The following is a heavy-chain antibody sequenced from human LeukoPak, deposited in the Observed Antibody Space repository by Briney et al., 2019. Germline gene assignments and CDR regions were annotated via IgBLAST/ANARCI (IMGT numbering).Heavy chain of an antibody. Sequence: GASVKVSCKASGYTFAGYYIHWVRQAPGQGLEWMGRINPNSGGTNYAQRFQGRVTMTRDMSISTAYMELSRLRSDDTAVYYCARDGSGNYYYFDYWGQGTLVTVSS. CDR3: ARDGSGNYYYFDY. D-gene: IGHD3-10*01. CDR2: INPNSGGT. CDR1: GYTFAGYY. J-gene: IGHJ4*02. V-gene: IGHV1-2*06.